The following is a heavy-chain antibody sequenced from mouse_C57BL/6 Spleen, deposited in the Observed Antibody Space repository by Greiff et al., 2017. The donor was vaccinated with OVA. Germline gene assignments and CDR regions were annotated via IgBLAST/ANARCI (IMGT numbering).Heavy chain of an antibody. CDR2: ISYSGST. CDR1: GYSITSGYD. J-gene: IGHJ1*03. D-gene: IGHD1-1*01. V-gene: IGHV3-1*01. Sequence: VQLKESGPGMVKPSQSLSLTCTVTGYSITSGYDWHWIRHFPGNKLEWMGYISYSGSTNYTPSLKSRISITHDTSKNHFFLKLNSVTTEDTATYYCARGGYYGSSYGYFDVWGTGTTVTVSS. CDR3: ARGGYYGSSYGYFDV.